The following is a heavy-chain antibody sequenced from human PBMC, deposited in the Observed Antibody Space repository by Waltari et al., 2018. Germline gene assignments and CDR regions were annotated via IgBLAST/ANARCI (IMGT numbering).Heavy chain of an antibody. J-gene: IGHJ4*02. CDR2: IKQDGSEN. CDR1: GFTFSSYW. D-gene: IGHD6-19*01. CDR3: ARPYASGWYINFDY. V-gene: IGHV3-7*01. Sequence: EVQLVESGGGLVQPGGSLRLSCAASGFTFSSYWMSWVRQAPGKGLEGVANIKQDGSENYYVDSVKGRFTFSRDNAKNSLYLQMNSLRAEDTAVYYCARPYASGWYINFDYWGQGTLVTVSS.